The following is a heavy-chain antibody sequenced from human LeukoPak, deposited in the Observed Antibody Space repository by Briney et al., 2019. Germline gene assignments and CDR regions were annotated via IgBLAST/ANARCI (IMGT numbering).Heavy chain of an antibody. V-gene: IGHV3-23*01. CDR1: GFIFSSYA. Sequence: GGSLRLSCAASGFIFSSYAMSWVRQAPGKGLEWVSAISGSDSSTYYADSVKGRFTISRDNPKNTLYLQINSLRAEDTAVYYCAKHLQTVTTYRRGFDYWGQGTLVTVSS. D-gene: IGHD4-17*01. CDR3: AKHLQTVTTYRRGFDY. J-gene: IGHJ4*02. CDR2: ISGSDSST.